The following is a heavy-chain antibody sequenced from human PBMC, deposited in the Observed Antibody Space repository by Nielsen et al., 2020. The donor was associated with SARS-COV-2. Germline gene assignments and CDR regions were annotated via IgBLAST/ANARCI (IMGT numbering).Heavy chain of an antibody. V-gene: IGHV5-51*01. D-gene: IGHD3-3*01. Sequence: EFPKNPRKGSGYRLTSHRIGRVRQMPGKGLEWMGIIYPGDSDTRYSPSFQGQVTISADKSISTAYLQWSSLKASDTAMYYCARSPRYYAFDPWGQGTLVTVSS. CDR1: GYRLTSHR. CDR3: ARSPRYYAFDP. J-gene: IGHJ5*02. CDR2: IYPGDSDT.